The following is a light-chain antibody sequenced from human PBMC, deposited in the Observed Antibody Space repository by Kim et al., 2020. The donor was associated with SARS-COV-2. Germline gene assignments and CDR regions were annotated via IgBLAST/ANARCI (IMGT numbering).Light chain of an antibody. V-gene: IGKV1-39*01. CDR2: SAS. Sequence: DSVGDRLTITCRASQSIVNYLNWYQQKPEKAPKLLIYSASSLQSGVPSRFSGSGSGTDFTLTISSLQPEDFATYYCQQSHSTPLTFGGGTKVDIK. CDR3: QQSHSTPLT. J-gene: IGKJ4*01. CDR1: QSIVNY.